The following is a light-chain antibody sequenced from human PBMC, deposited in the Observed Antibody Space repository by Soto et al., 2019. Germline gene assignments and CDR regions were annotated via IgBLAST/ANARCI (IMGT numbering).Light chain of an antibody. CDR3: QQYNNWYT. CDR1: QSVLYSSNNKNY. Sequence: DIVMTQSPDSLAVSLGERATINCKSSQSVLYSSNNKNYLAWYQPKPGQPPKLLIYWASTRESGVPYRFSGSGSGTDFTLTISSLQAEDVAVYYCQQYNNWYTFGQGTKLEIK. V-gene: IGKV4-1*01. J-gene: IGKJ2*01. CDR2: WAS.